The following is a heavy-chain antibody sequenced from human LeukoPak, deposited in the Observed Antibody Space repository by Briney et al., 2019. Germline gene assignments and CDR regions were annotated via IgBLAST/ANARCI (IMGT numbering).Heavy chain of an antibody. CDR2: INPSGGST. CDR1: RYTFTSYY. V-gene: IGHV1-46*01. D-gene: IGHD3-10*01. Sequence: GASVKVSCKASRYTFTSYYMHWVRQAPGQGLEWMGIINPSGGSTSYAQKFQGRVTMTRDMSTSTVYMELSSLRSEDTAVYYCARGLGLLSNKGSPVDAFDIWGQGTMVTVSS. J-gene: IGHJ3*02. CDR3: ARGLGLLSNKGSPVDAFDI.